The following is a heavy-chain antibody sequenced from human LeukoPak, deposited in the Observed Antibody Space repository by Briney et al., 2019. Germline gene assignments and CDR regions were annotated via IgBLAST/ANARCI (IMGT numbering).Heavy chain of an antibody. CDR3: VRAAWDY. CDR1: GFTFSNFG. J-gene: IGHJ4*02. Sequence: GGSLRLSCAASGFTFSNFGMAWVRQVPGKGPEWVADIKLDGSATYYLDSVRGRFTISRDNSKNTVYLQMNSLRAEDTAIYYCVRAAWDYWGQGTLVTVSS. V-gene: IGHV3-7*01. CDR2: IKLDGSAT.